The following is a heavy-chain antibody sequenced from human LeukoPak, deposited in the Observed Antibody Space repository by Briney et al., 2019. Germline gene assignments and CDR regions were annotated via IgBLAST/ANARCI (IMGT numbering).Heavy chain of an antibody. CDR2: IYYSGST. J-gene: IGHJ4*02. CDR1: GGSISSSTYY. V-gene: IGHV4-39*01. CDR3: ARQGVLWTPRD. Sequence: PSETLSLTCIVSGGSISSSTYYWGWIRQPPGKGLEWIGSIYYSGSTYYNPSLKSRVTISVDTSKNQFSLKLSSVTAADTAVYYCARQGVLWTPRDWGPGTLVTVSS. D-gene: IGHD3-10*01.